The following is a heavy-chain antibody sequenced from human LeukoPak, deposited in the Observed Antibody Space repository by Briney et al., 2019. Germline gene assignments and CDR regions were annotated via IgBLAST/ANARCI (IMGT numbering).Heavy chain of an antibody. Sequence: PGGSLRLSCAASGFTFSGSAMHWVRQASGKGLEWVGRIRRKANSYATAYAASVKGRFTISRDDSKNTAYLQMNSLKTEDTAVYYCARGDDSWSGFYTTWEYFQHWGQGTLVTVSS. CDR3: ARGDDSWSGFYTTWEYFQH. J-gene: IGHJ1*01. V-gene: IGHV3-73*01. CDR2: IRRKANSYAT. CDR1: GFTFSGSA. D-gene: IGHD3-3*01.